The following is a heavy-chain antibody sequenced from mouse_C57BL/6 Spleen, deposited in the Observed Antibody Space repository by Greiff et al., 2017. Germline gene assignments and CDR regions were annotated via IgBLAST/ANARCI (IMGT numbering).Heavy chain of an antibody. V-gene: IGHV1-54*01. J-gene: IGHJ2*01. Sequence: VQLQQSGAELVRPGTSVKVSCKASGYAFTNYLIEWVKQRPGQGLEWIGVINPGSGGTNYNEKFKGKATLTADTSSSTAYMQLSSLTSEDSAVXYCARGLQLRRYYFDYWGQGTTLTVSS. CDR1: GYAFTNYL. CDR3: ARGLQLRRYYFDY. D-gene: IGHD3-2*02. CDR2: INPGSGGT.